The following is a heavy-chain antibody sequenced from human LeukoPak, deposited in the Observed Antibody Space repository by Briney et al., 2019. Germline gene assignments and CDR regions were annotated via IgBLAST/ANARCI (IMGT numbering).Heavy chain of an antibody. CDR3: ARAVSIFGVVILYYYYGMDV. Sequence: SVKVSCKASGGTFSSYAISWVRQAPGQGPEWMGGIIPIFGTANYAQKFQGRVTITADESTSTAYMELSSLRSEDTAVYYCARAVSIFGVVILYYYYGMDVWGQGTTVTVSS. J-gene: IGHJ6*02. CDR1: GGTFSSYA. CDR2: IIPIFGTA. V-gene: IGHV1-69*13. D-gene: IGHD3-3*01.